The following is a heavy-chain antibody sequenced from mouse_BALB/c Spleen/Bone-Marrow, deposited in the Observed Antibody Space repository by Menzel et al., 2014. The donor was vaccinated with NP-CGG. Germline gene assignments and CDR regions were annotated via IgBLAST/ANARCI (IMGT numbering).Heavy chain of an antibody. Sequence: EVQLVESGGGLVQPRGSLKLSCAAPGFTFNTYAMNWVRQAPGKGLEWVARIRSKSHNYATYYADSVKDRFTISRDDSQSMLYLQMNNLQTEDTAMYSCVRHYYGYAPYAMDYWGQGTSVTVSS. V-gene: IGHV10-1*02. CDR2: IRSKSHNYAT. J-gene: IGHJ4*01. CDR1: GFTFNTYA. D-gene: IGHD1-2*01. CDR3: VRHYYGYAPYAMDY.